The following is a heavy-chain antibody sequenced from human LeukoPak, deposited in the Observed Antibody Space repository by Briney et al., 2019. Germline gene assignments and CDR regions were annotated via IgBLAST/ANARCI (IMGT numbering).Heavy chain of an antibody. V-gene: IGHV4-31*03. Sequence: SQTLSLTCTVSGGSISSGGYYWSWIRQHPGKGLEWIGYIYYSGSTYYNPSLKCRVTISVDTSKNQFSLKLSSVTAADTAVYYCARDAYGDLGFDYWGQGTLVTVSS. CDR2: IYYSGST. CDR1: GGSISSGGYY. J-gene: IGHJ4*02. D-gene: IGHD4-17*01. CDR3: ARDAYGDLGFDY.